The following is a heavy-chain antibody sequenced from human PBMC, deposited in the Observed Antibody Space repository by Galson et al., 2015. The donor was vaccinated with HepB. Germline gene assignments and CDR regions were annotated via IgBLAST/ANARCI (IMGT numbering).Heavy chain of an antibody. J-gene: IGHJ4*02. Sequence: SVKVSCKASGYIFNNYGITWVRQAPGQGLEWMAWISAYNGATNYAQKFQGRLIVTTDASTTTAYMKMWGLRYDDTAIYFCARGYNGYGYYFDDWGQGTPVIVSS. CDR3: ARGYNGYGYYFDD. CDR1: GYIFNNYG. V-gene: IGHV1-18*01. D-gene: IGHD5-18*01. CDR2: ISAYNGAT.